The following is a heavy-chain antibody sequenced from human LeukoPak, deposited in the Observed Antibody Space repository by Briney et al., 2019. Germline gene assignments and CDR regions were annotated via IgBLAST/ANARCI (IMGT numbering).Heavy chain of an antibody. Sequence: SETLSLTCTVFGGSIRSSDDYWGWIRQPPGKGLEWIGSIHYGGITYYNPSLKSRVTISVDTSKNQFSLKLSSVTAADTAVYYCARHPGRYNYYYMDVWGKGTTVIVSS. CDR2: IHYGGIT. CDR3: ARHPGRYNYYYMDV. J-gene: IGHJ6*03. V-gene: IGHV4-39*01. D-gene: IGHD2-15*01. CDR1: GGSIRSSDDY.